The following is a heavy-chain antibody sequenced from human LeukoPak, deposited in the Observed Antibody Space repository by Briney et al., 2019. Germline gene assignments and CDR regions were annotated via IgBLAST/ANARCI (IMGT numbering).Heavy chain of an antibody. J-gene: IGHJ4*02. D-gene: IGHD5-24*01. Sequence: SETLSLTCTVSGGSISSSSYYWGWIRQPPGTGLEWIGSIYYSGSTYYNPSLKSRVTISVDTSKNQFSLKLSSVTAADTAVYYCARTTSGMATSSFWYFDYWGQGTLVTVSS. CDR3: ARTTSGMATSSFWYFDY. V-gene: IGHV4-39*01. CDR1: GGSISSSSYY. CDR2: IYYSGST.